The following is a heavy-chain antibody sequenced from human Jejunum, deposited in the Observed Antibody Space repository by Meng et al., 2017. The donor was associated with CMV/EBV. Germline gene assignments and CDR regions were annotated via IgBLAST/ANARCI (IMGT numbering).Heavy chain of an antibody. CDR2: IHHSGSA. Sequence: QGERQESGPGLGGPSQTLALTRHVSGGSMSSGNYYWSWIRQPPGKGLEWIGYIHHSGSAYYNPSLKSRVSISVDTAKNQFSLNLNSMTAADTAVYYCASFDHIPRRNYFDYWGQGTLVTVSS. CDR1: GGSMSSGNYY. CDR3: ASFDHIPRRNYFDY. J-gene: IGHJ4*02. D-gene: IGHD2-21*01. V-gene: IGHV4-30-4*01.